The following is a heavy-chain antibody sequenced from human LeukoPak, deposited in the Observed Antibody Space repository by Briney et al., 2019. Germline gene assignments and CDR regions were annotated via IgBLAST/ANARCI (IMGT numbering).Heavy chain of an antibody. V-gene: IGHV3-74*01. CDR1: GFTFSSYW. CDR2: INSDGSST. D-gene: IGHD3-3*01. CDR3: ARGRRSGYQLDY. J-gene: IGHJ4*02. Sequence: GGSLRLSCAASGFTFSSYWMHWVRQAPGKGLVWVSRINSDGSSTSYADSVKGRFTISRDNAKNTLYLQMNSLRAEDTAAYYCARGRRSGYQLDYWGQGTLVTVSS.